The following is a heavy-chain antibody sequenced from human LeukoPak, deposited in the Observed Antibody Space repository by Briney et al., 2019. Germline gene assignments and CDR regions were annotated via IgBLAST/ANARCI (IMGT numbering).Heavy chain of an antibody. D-gene: IGHD2-2*01. J-gene: IGHJ3*02. V-gene: IGHV1-24*01. CDR2: FDPEDGET. CDR3: ATEDVVPAAMLAFDI. Sequence: GASVTVSCKVSGYTLTELSMHWVRQAPGKGLEWMGGFDPEDGETIYAQKFQGRVTMTEDTSTDTAYMGLSSLRSEDTAVYYCATEDVVPAAMLAFDIWGQGTMVTVSS. CDR1: GYTLTELS.